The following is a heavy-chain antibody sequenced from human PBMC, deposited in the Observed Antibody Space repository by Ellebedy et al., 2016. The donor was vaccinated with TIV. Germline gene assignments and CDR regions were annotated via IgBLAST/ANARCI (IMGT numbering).Heavy chain of an antibody. CDR1: GLTFSSHA. V-gene: IGHV3-23*01. J-gene: IGHJ4*02. CDR3: AKAPGGGYDPRTGYYFDS. CDR2: LSGGGGTT. Sequence: GGSLRLXXAASGLTFSSHAMSWVRQAPGKGLEWVSGLSGGGGTTYYADSVKGRFTISRDNSKNTVYLQMNSLRAEDTAVYYCAKAPGGGYDPRTGYYFDSWGQGILVTVSS. D-gene: IGHD5-12*01.